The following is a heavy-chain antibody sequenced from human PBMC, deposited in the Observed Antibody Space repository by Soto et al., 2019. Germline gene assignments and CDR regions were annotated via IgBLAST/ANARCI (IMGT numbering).Heavy chain of an antibody. D-gene: IGHD1-20*01. Sequence: QVQLVQAGAEEKKPGASVKVSCKASGYTFTSYAMHWVRQAPGQRLEWVGWINAGNGNTKYSQKFQGRVTITGDTSASTAYMELSSLRSEATAVYYCARGANDLINFDWCFDLWGRGTLVTVSS. CDR1: GYTFTSYA. CDR2: INAGNGNT. CDR3: ARGANDLINFDWCFDL. V-gene: IGHV1-3*05. J-gene: IGHJ2*01.